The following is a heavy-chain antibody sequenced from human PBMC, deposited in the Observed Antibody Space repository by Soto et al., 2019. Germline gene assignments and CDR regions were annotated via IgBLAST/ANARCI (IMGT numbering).Heavy chain of an antibody. CDR2: IIPIFGTA. J-gene: IGHJ4*02. CDR1: GGTFSSYA. CDR3: ARAKDIVATKFDY. D-gene: IGHD5-12*01. V-gene: IGHV1-69*13. Sequence: GASVKVSCKASGGTFSSYAISWVRQAPGRGLEWMGGIIPIFGTANYAQKFQGRVTITADESTSTAYMELSSLRSEDTAVYYCARAKDIVATKFDYWGQGXLVTVYS.